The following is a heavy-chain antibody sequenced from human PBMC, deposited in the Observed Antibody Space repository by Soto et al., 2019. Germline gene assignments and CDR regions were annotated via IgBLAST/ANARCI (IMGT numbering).Heavy chain of an antibody. D-gene: IGHD3-9*01. Sequence: EVQLVESGGGLVQPGGSLRLSCAASRFSLSTYWMYWVRQAPGKGLMWVSRINSDGGITNYADPVKGRFTISRDNAKNTLYLQMNSLRADDTAVYYCARDLGKYDRHYFDNWGQGTLVTVSS. CDR1: RFSLSTYW. J-gene: IGHJ4*02. CDR2: INSDGGIT. V-gene: IGHV3-74*01. CDR3: ARDLGKYDRHYFDN.